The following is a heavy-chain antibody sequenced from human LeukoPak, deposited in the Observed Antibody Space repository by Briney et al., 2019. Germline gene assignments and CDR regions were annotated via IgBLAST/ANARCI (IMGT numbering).Heavy chain of an antibody. CDR1: GFTFSSFA. CDR3: ARVPTYSSSYY. J-gene: IGHJ4*02. CDR2: ISGGGGTT. V-gene: IGHV3-23*01. Sequence: GGSLRLSCAASGFTFSSFAMSWVRQAPGKGLEWVSAISGGGGTTYYADSVKGRFTLSRDNSKSTLYLQMNSLRAEDTAVYYCARVPTYSSSYYWGQGTLVTVSS. D-gene: IGHD6-6*01.